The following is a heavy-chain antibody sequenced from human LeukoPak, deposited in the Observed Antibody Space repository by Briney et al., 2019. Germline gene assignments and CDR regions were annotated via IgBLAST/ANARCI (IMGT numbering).Heavy chain of an antibody. CDR1: GYTLTKLS. CDR3: ATYSRVPVWFGDKSYFDY. J-gene: IGHJ4*02. V-gene: IGHV1-24*01. CDR2: FDPEDGET. Sequence: ASVKVSCKVSGYTLTKLSMHWVRQAPGKGLEWMGGFDPEDGETIYAQKFQGRVTMTEDTSTDTAYMELSSLRSEDTAVYYCATYSRVPVWFGDKSYFDYWGQGTLVIVSS. D-gene: IGHD3-10*01.